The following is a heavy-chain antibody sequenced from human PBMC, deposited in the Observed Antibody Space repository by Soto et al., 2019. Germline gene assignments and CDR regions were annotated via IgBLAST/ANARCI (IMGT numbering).Heavy chain of an antibody. CDR1: GYTFITSD. V-gene: IGHV1-8*01. CDR3: ARRKSRTGPHYCDC. Sequence: ASVKVSCKASGYTFITSDIHWVRQAPGQGLEWMGWMNPDNGNTGYAQKFQGIVTMTRNTSRSTAYMELSSLRSEDTAVYFCARRKSRTGPHYCDCWGQGTLGTVSS. J-gene: IGHJ4*02. CDR2: MNPDNGNT. D-gene: IGHD3-9*01.